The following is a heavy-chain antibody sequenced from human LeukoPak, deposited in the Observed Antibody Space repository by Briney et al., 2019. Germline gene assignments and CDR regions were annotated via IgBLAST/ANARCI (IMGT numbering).Heavy chain of an antibody. D-gene: IGHD1-26*01. J-gene: IGHJ3*02. V-gene: IGHV1-8*01. CDR1: GYTFTSYD. Sequence: GASVKVSCKASGYTFTSYDINWVRQATGQGLEWMGWMNPNSGNTGYAQKFQGRVTMTRNTSISTAYMELSSLRSEDTAVYYCARAGGEWETVTDAFDIWGQGTMVTVSS. CDR2: MNPNSGNT. CDR3: ARAGGEWETVTDAFDI.